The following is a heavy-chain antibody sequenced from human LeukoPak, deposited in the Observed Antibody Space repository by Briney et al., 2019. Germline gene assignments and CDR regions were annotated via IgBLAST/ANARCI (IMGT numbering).Heavy chain of an antibody. CDR3: TRDYDILTGPEWFDP. CDR1: GFTYGDYA. D-gene: IGHD3-9*01. J-gene: IGHJ5*02. CDR2: IRSKAYGGTT. Sequence: GGSLRLSCTASGFTYGDYAMSWLRQAPGKGLEGVGFIRSKAYGGTTEYAASVKGRFTISRDDSKSIAYLQMNSLKTEDTAVYYCTRDYDILTGPEWFDPWGQGTLVTVSS. V-gene: IGHV3-49*03.